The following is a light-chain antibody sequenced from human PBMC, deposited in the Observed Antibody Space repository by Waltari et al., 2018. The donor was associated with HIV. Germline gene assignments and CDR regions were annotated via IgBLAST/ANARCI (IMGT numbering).Light chain of an antibody. CDR1: SSNIGNNF. V-gene: IGLV1-51*01. J-gene: IGLJ2*01. CDR3: ATWDRSLSRVI. CDR2: DNN. Sequence: QSVLTQPPPVSAAPRQKVTIPCSGTSSNIGNNFVSWYQQLPGTAPKLLIYDNNKRPSGIPDRFSGSKSGTSATLSITGLQTGDEADYFCATWDRSLSRVIFGGGTRLTVL.